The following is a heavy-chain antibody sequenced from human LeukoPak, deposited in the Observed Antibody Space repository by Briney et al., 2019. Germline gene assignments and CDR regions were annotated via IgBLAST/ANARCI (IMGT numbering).Heavy chain of an antibody. CDR2: ISYDGSNK. V-gene: IGHV3-30-3*01. CDR3: ARENSGSYYYFDY. D-gene: IGHD1-26*01. CDR1: GFTFSSYA. J-gene: IGHJ4*02. Sequence: GRSLRLSCAASGFTFSSYAMHWVRQAPGKGLEWVAVISYDGSNKYYADSVKGRFTISRDNSKNTLYLQMNSLRAEDTAVYYCARENSGSYYYFDYWGQGTLVTVSS.